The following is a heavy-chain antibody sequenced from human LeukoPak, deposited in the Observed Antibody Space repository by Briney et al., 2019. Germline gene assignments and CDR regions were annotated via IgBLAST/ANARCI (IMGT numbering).Heavy chain of an antibody. CDR2: IKQDGSEK. J-gene: IGHJ3*02. D-gene: IGHD3-16*01. CDR1: GFTFSSYW. CDR3: ARDRLLTIGAFDI. Sequence: GGSLRLXCAASGFTFSSYWMSWVRQAPGQVLEWVANIKQDGSEKYYVDSVKGRFTISRDNAKNSLYLQMNSLRAEDTAVYYCARDRLLTIGAFDIWGQGTMVTVSS. V-gene: IGHV3-7*01.